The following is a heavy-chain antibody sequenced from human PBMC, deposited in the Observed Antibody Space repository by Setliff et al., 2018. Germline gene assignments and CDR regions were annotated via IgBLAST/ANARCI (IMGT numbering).Heavy chain of an antibody. CDR3: ARGGPGVVIMPAAKLFDY. D-gene: IGHD2-2*01. J-gene: IGHJ4*02. CDR1: GYTFTGYY. Sequence: ASVKVSCKASGYTFTGYYMHWVRQAPGQGLEWMGRINPNSGGTNYAQKFQGRVTMTWDTSISTAYMELSRLRSDDTAVYYCARGGPGVVIMPAAKLFDYWGRGTLVTVSS. CDR2: INPNSGGT. V-gene: IGHV1-2*06.